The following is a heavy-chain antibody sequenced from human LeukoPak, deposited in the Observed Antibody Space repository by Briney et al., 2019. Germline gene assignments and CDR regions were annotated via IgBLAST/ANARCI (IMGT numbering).Heavy chain of an antibody. CDR3: ARDRTHDFWSGYFFDY. CDR1: GFTFSSYG. D-gene: IGHD3-3*01. J-gene: IGHJ4*02. V-gene: IGHV3-30*03. Sequence: PGGSLRLSCAASGFTFSSYGMHWVRQAPRKGLEWVAVISYDGSNKYYADSVKGRFTISRGNSKNTLYLQMNSLRAEDTAVYYCARDRTHDFWSGYFFDYWGQGALVTVSS. CDR2: ISYDGSNK.